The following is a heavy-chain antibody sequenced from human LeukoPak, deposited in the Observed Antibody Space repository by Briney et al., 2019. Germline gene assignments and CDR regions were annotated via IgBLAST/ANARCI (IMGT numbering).Heavy chain of an antibody. CDR2: IYYSGST. Sequence: PSETLSLTCTVSGGSISSYYWSWIRQPPGKGLEWIGYIYYSGSTNYNPSLKSRVTISVDTPKNQFSLKLSSVTAADTAVYYCARGYSSSGADYWGQGTLVTISS. CDR1: GGSISSYY. D-gene: IGHD6-6*01. CDR3: ARGYSSSGADY. V-gene: IGHV4-59*01. J-gene: IGHJ4*02.